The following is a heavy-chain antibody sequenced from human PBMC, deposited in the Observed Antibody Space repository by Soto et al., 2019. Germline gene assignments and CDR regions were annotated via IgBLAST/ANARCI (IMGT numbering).Heavy chain of an antibody. CDR1: GYTFTNYA. CDR2: INAGNGNT. Sequence: QVQLVQSGAEVKKPGASVKVSCKASGYTFTNYAVHWVRQAPGQRLEWMGWINAGNGNTKYSQKFQGRVTITRDTSASTAYMELSNLRSEDTAVYYCASDNLIAAPPYGMDVWGQGTTVTVSS. V-gene: IGHV1-3*01. CDR3: ASDNLIAAPPYGMDV. D-gene: IGHD6-13*01. J-gene: IGHJ6*02.